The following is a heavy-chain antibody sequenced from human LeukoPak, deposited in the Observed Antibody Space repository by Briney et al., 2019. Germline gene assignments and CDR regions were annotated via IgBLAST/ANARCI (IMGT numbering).Heavy chain of an antibody. Sequence: PSETLSLTCTVSGGSISSYYWSWIRQPPGKGLEWIGYIFYSGSTNYNPSLKSRVTISVDTSKNQFSLKVSSVTAADTAVYYCARDSGPRFDYWGQGTLVTVSS. CDR1: GGSISSYY. D-gene: IGHD6-19*01. CDR2: IFYSGST. V-gene: IGHV4-59*01. J-gene: IGHJ4*02. CDR3: ARDSGPRFDY.